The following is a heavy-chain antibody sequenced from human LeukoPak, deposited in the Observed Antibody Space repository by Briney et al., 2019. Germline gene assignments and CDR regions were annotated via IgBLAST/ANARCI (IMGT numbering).Heavy chain of an antibody. CDR3: ARAGGTGTTTVDYYYGMDV. Sequence: PGGSLRLSCAASGFTFSSYGMHWVRQAPGRGLEWVAVIWYDGSNKYYADSVKGRFTISRDNSKNTLYLQMNSLRAEDTAVYYCARAGGTGTTTVDYYYGMDVWGQGTTVTVSS. CDR2: IWYDGSNK. J-gene: IGHJ6*02. V-gene: IGHV3-33*01. D-gene: IGHD1-1*01. CDR1: GFTFSSYG.